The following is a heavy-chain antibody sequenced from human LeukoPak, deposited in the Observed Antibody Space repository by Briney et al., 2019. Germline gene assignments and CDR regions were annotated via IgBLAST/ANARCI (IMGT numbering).Heavy chain of an antibody. J-gene: IGHJ4*02. CDR3: AKVRSSGWYYFDY. Sequence: GGSLRLSCAASGFTFSSYAMSWVRQAPGKGLEWVSAISGSGGSTYYADSVKGRFTISRDNSKNTLYLQMNSLRAEYTAVYYCAKVRSSGWYYFDYWGQGTLVTVSS. V-gene: IGHV3-23*01. CDR2: ISGSGGST. CDR1: GFTFSSYA. D-gene: IGHD6-19*01.